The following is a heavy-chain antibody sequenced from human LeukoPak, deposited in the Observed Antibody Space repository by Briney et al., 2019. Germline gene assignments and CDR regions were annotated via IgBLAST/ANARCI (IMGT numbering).Heavy chain of an antibody. Sequence: PGGSLRLSCAASGFTFSSYGMHWVRQAPGKGLEWVAFIRYDGSNKYYADSVKGRFTISRDNSKNTLYLQMNSLRAEDTAVYYCAVTWSGYYTLDYWGQGTLVTVSS. V-gene: IGHV3-30*02. D-gene: IGHD3-3*01. CDR3: AVTWSGYYTLDY. CDR1: GFTFSSYG. CDR2: IRYDGSNK. J-gene: IGHJ4*02.